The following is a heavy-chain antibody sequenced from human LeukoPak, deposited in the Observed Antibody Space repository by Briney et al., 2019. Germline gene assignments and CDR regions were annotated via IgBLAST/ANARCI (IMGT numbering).Heavy chain of an antibody. CDR2: ISAYNGNT. Sequence: GASVKVSCKASGYNFIGYYMHWVRQAPGQGLEWMGWISAYNGNTNYAQKLQGRVTMTTDTSTSTAYMELRSLRSDDTAVYYCARAPQTQYYYYYYGMDVWGQGTTVTVSS. J-gene: IGHJ6*02. CDR3: ARAPQTQYYYYYYGMDV. V-gene: IGHV1-18*04. CDR1: GYNFIGYY.